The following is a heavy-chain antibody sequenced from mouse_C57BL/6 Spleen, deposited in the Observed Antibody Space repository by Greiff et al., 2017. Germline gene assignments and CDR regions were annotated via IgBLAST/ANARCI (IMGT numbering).Heavy chain of an antibody. CDR3: ARECGYDEYYFDD. Sequence: QVQLQQPGAELVKPGASVKMSCKASGYTFTSYWITWVKQRPGQGLEWIGDIYPGSGSTNYNEKFKRKATLTVDTSSSTAYMQLSSLTSEDSAVYYCARECGYDEYYFDDWGQGTTLTVSS. V-gene: IGHV1-55*01. CDR1: GYTFTSYW. CDR2: IYPGSGST. D-gene: IGHD2-2*01. J-gene: IGHJ2*01.